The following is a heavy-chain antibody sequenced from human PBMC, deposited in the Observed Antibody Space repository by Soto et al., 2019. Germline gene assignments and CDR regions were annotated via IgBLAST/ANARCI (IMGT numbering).Heavy chain of an antibody. D-gene: IGHD3-10*01. J-gene: IGHJ4*02. CDR3: ATVKADAIYYYTSGNSYYFSY. V-gene: IGHV3-7*01. CDR1: GFTFSTYW. CDR2: IKQDGSEK. Sequence: GGSLRLSCAASGFTFSTYWMSWVRQAPGKGLEWVANIKQDGSEKDYVDSVKGRSTISRDNTMNSLYLHINSLRVEDTAGYRCATVKADAIYYYTSGNSYYFSYGGQGSRGTVSP.